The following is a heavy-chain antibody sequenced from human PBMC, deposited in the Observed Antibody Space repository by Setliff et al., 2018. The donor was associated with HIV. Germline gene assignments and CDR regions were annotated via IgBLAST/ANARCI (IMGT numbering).Heavy chain of an antibody. CDR1: GYTFTQSHD. J-gene: IGHJ4*02. D-gene: IGHD3-16*01. Sequence: GASVKVSCKTSGYTFTQSHDLHWVRQVPGQGPEWMGWINLVTGKTAYLQKFQGRVIITRDTSASTAFMEMGSLRSEDTAVYFCANGGSGGQFDHWGQGTLVTVSS. CDR3: ANGGSGGQFDH. CDR2: INLVTGKT. V-gene: IGHV1-3*01.